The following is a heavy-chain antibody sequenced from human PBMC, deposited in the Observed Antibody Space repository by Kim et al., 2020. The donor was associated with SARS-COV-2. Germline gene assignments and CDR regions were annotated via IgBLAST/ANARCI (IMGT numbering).Heavy chain of an antibody. CDR3: ATLPVNGSPRGY. Sequence: SYAQKFQSTVTLTRDKSKSTVYMELSSLRYEDTAVYYCATLPVNGSPRGYWGQGTLVTVSS. J-gene: IGHJ4*02. V-gene: IGHV1-46*01. D-gene: IGHD4-17*01.